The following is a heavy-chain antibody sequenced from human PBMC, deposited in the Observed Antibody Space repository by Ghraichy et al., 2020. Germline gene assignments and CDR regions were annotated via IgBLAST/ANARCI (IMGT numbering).Heavy chain of an antibody. Sequence: GESLNISCAVSGFTFSSHSMNWVRQAPGKGLEWVASISSSSSYIFYVDSVKGRFTISRDNAKKSLFLQMNRLRAEDTAVYYCARDRPYYYDSSGYYPDAFDRWGQGTMFTVSP. D-gene: IGHD3-22*01. J-gene: IGHJ3*02. CDR1: GFTFSSHS. V-gene: IGHV3-21*01. CDR2: ISSSSSYI. CDR3: ARDRPYYYDSSGYYPDAFDR.